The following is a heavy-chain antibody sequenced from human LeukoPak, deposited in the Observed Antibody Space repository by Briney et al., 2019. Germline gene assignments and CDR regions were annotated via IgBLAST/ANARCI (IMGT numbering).Heavy chain of an antibody. CDR3: ARDLGYSYGYVY. CDR2: IYSGGST. V-gene: IGHV3-53*01. CDR1: GFTVSSSY. Sequence: GGSLRLSCAASGFTVSSSYMSWVRQAPGKGLEWVSVIYSGGSTYYADSVKGRFTISRDNSKNTLYLQMNSLRAEDTAVYYCARDLGYSYGYVYWGQGTLVTVSS. D-gene: IGHD5-18*01. J-gene: IGHJ4*02.